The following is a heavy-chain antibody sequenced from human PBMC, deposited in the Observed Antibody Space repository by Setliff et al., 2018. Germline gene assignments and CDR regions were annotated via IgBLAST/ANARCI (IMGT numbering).Heavy chain of an antibody. V-gene: IGHV1-69*13. CDR2: IIPMFGT. J-gene: IGHJ6*03. Sequence: SVKVSCKASGGTFSGYVISWVREAPGQGLEWMGGIIPMFGTNYAQKFQGRVTITADESTSTAYMELSSLGSEDTAVYYCAGGQPLVRKYYYYMDVWGKGTTVTVSS. CDR3: AGGQPLVRKYYYYMDV. D-gene: IGHD3-10*01. CDR1: GGTFSGYV.